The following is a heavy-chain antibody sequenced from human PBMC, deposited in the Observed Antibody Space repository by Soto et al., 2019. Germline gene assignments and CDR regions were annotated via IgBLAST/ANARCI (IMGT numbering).Heavy chain of an antibody. J-gene: IGHJ4*02. V-gene: IGHV3-15*01. CDR1: GFTFSNAW. Sequence: PGGSLRLSCAASGFTFSNAWMSWVRQAPGKGLEWVGRIKSKTDGGTTDYAAPVKGRFTISRDDSKNTLYLQMNSLKTEDTAVYYCTAEWTDTSYESIGYWGQGTLVTVSS. D-gene: IGHD5-12*01. CDR2: IKSKTDGGTT. CDR3: TAEWTDTSYESIGY.